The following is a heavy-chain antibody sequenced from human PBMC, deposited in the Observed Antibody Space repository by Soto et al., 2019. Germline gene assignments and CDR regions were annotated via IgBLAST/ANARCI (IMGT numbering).Heavy chain of an antibody. CDR2: IIPIFGTA. J-gene: IGHJ4*02. CDR3: ARHYSSGWPLVGY. D-gene: IGHD6-19*01. Sequence: SVKVSCKASGGTFSSYAISWVREAPGQGLEWMGGIIPIFGTANYAQKFQGRVTITADESTSTAYMELSSLRSEDTAVYYCARHYSSGWPLVGYWGQGTLVTVSS. CDR1: GGTFSSYA. V-gene: IGHV1-69*01.